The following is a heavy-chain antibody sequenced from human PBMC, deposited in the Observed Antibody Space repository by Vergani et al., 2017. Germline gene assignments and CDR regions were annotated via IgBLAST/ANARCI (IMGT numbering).Heavy chain of an antibody. J-gene: IGHJ4*02. Sequence: VNLVGSGGGVVQPGRSLSLSCATYGFTFSTYDMHWVRQATGKGLEWVSAIGTAGDTYYPGSVKGRFTISRENAKNSLYLQMNGLRAGDTAVYYCARRDSSSPALDYWGQGTLVTVSS. CDR3: ARRDSSSPALDY. D-gene: IGHD6-6*01. V-gene: IGHV3-13*01. CDR1: GFTFSTYD. CDR2: IGTAGDT.